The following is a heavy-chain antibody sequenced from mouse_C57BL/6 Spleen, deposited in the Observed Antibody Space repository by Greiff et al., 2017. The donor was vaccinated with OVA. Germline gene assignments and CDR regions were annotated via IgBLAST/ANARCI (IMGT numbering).Heavy chain of an antibody. D-gene: IGHD1-1*01. J-gene: IGHJ1*03. CDR2: ISYDGSN. CDR3: AREETYYYGSSPYWYFDV. Sequence: EVQLVESGPGLVKPSQSLSLTCSVTGYSITSGYYWNWIRQFPGDKLEWMGYISYDGSNNYNPSPKNRISITRDTSKNQFFLKLNSVTTEDTATYYCAREETYYYGSSPYWYFDVWGTGTTVTVSS. V-gene: IGHV3-6*01. CDR1: GYSITSGYY.